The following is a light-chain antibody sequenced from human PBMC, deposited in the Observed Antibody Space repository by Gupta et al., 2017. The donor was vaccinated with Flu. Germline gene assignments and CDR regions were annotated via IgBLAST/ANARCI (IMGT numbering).Light chain of an antibody. V-gene: IGKV4-1*01. J-gene: IGKJ3*01. Sequence: DIVMTQYLDSLAVSLGEGATINCKSSQSVLYSSNNKNYLAWYQQKPGQPPKLLIYWASTRESGVPDRFSGSGSGTDFTLTISSLQAADVAVYYCQQYYSIPFTFGPGTKVDIK. CDR3: QQYYSIPFT. CDR1: QSVLYSSNNKNY. CDR2: WAS.